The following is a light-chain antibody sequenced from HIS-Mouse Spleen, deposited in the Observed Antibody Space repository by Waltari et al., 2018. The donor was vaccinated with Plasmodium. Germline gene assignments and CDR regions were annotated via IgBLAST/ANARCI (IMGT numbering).Light chain of an antibody. CDR1: QSVSSN. J-gene: IGKJ3*01. Sequence: EIVMTQSPATLSVSPGERATLSCRASQSVSSNLAWYQQKPGQAPSLLTYGASTRATGIPARFRGSGSGIEFTLPISSLQSEDFAVYYCPPYNNWLFTLGPGTKVDI. V-gene: IGKV3-15*01. CDR2: GAS. CDR3: PPYNNWLFT.